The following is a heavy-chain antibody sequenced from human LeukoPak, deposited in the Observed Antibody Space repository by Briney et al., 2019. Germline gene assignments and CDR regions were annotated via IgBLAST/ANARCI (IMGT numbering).Heavy chain of an antibody. Sequence: SETLSLTCAVYGGSFSGYYWSWIRQPPGKGLEWIGEINHSGSTNYNPSLKSRVTISVDTSKNQFSLKLSSVTAADTAVYYCGRRGYDHSGYYYGMDVWGKGTTVTVSS. CDR3: GRRGYDHSGYYYGMDV. D-gene: IGHD5-12*01. V-gene: IGHV4-34*01. CDR1: GGSFSGYY. J-gene: IGHJ6*04. CDR2: INHSGST.